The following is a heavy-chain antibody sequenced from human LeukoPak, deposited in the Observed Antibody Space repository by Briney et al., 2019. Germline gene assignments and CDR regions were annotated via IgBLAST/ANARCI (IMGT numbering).Heavy chain of an antibody. CDR2: IIPILGIA. V-gene: IGHV1-69*04. J-gene: IGHJ4*02. CDR1: GGTFSSYA. CDR3: ATHSGSPPGVGHIDY. Sequence: SVKVSCKASGGTFSSYAISWVRQAPGQGLEWMGRIIPILGIANYAQKFQGRVTITADKSTSTAYMELSSLRSEDTAVYYCATHSGSPPGVGHIDYWGQGTLVTVSS. D-gene: IGHD1-26*01.